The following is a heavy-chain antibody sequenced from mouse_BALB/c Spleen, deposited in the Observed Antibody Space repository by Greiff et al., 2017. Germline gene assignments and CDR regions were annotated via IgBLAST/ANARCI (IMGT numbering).Heavy chain of an antibody. CDR3: ARHLTTVVAPFAY. J-gene: IGHJ3*01. CDR1: GFTFSSYA. D-gene: IGHD1-1*01. V-gene: IGHV5-9-3*01. Sequence: EVNLVESGGGLVKPGGSLKLSCAASGFTFSSYAMSWVRQTPEKRLEWVATISSGGSYTYYPDSVKGRFTISRDNAKNTLYLQMSSLRSEDTAMYYCARHLTTVVAPFAYWGQGTLVTVSA. CDR2: ISSGGSYT.